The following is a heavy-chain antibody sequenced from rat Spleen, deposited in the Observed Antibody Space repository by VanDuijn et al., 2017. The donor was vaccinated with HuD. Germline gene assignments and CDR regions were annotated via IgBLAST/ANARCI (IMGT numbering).Heavy chain of an antibody. Sequence: EVQLVESGGGLVQPGRSLKLSCAASGFTLSDYVMHWIRQAPTKGLEWVTSISPSGATTNYRDSVKGRFTISRDNARGTLYLQMDSLRSEDTATYYCATTPGRPFAYWGQGTLVTVSS. CDR3: ATTPGRPFAY. CDR1: GFTLSDYV. CDR2: ISPSGATT. V-gene: IGHV5-19*01. J-gene: IGHJ3*01. D-gene: IGHD5-1*01.